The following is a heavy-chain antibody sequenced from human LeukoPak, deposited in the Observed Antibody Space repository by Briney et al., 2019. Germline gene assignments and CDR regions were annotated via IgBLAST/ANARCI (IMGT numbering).Heavy chain of an antibody. V-gene: IGHV3-66*01. CDR1: GFTFSSNY. CDR2: IYSGGST. D-gene: IGHD4-23*01. J-gene: IGHJ4*02. Sequence: GGSLRLSCAASGFTFSSNYMSWVRQAPGKGLEWVSVIYSGGSTYYADSVKGRFTISRDNSKNTLYLQMNSLRAEDTAVYYCARDRYGGNSFSDYWGQGTLVTVSS. CDR3: ARDRYGGNSFSDY.